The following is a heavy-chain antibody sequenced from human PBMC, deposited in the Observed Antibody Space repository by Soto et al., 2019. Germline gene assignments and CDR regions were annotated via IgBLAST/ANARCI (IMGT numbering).Heavy chain of an antibody. CDR3: ARETLYYYYYGMDV. CDR2: IYYSGST. Sequence: QVQLQESGPGLVKPSQTLSLTCTVSGGSISSGGYYWSWIRQHPGKGLEWIGYIYYSGSTYYNPSLKSRVTISVDTSKNQSALKLSSVTAADTAVYYCARETLYYYYYGMDVWGQGTTVTVSS. V-gene: IGHV4-31*03. CDR1: GGSISSGGYY. J-gene: IGHJ6*02.